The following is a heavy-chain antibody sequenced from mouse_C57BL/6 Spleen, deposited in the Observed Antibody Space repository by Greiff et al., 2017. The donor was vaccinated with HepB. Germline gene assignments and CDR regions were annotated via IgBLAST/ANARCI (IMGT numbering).Heavy chain of an antibody. D-gene: IGHD1-1*01. Sequence: VQLQQSGAELVKPGASVKMSCKASGYTFTTYPIEWMKQNHGKSLEWIGNFHPYNDDTKYNEKFKGKATLTVEKSSSTVYLDLSRLTSDDPAVYYCARRAVVAKGYAMDYWGQGTSVTVSS. J-gene: IGHJ4*01. V-gene: IGHV1-47*01. CDR3: ARRAVVAKGYAMDY. CDR1: GYTFTTYP. CDR2: FHPYNDDT.